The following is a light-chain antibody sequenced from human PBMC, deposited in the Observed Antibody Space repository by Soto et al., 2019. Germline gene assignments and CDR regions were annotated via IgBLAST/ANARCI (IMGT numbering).Light chain of an antibody. V-gene: IGLV1-40*01. CDR3: QSYDSSMTNAV. CDR2: GKN. J-gene: IGLJ2*01. CDR1: SSNIGAGYD. Sequence: QSVLTQPPSVSGAPGQTITISCTGSSSNIGAGYDVHWYQQLPGRAPKLLIYGKNNRPSGVPDRFSGSKSGTSVSLAITGLRGEDEADYHCQSYDSSMTNAVFGGGTQLNVL.